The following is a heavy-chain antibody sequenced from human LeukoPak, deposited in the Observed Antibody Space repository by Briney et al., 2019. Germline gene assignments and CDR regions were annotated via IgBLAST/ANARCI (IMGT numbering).Heavy chain of an antibody. J-gene: IGHJ5*02. CDR1: GFTFSSYA. CDR3: AKDRDVVVPAAISLVFDP. D-gene: IGHD2-2*01. Sequence: GGSLRLSCAASGFTFSSYAMSWVRQAPGKGLEWVSAISGIGGSTYYADSVKGRFTISRDNSKNTLYLQMNSLRAEDTAVYYCAKDRDVVVPAAISLVFDPWGQGTLVTVSS. CDR2: ISGIGGST. V-gene: IGHV3-23*01.